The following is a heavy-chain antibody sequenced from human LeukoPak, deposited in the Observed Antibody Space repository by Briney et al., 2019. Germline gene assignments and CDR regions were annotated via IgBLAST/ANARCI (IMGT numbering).Heavy chain of an antibody. CDR3: ARQPAMGRSGDY. J-gene: IGHJ4*02. CDR1: GYSFTSYW. V-gene: IGHV5-51*01. Sequence: HGESLKISCKASGYSFTSYWIGWVRQMPGKGLEWMGIIDPSDSETRYTPSFQGQVTISADKSLSTAYLQWNSLTASDTAMYYCARQPAMGRSGDYWGQGTLVTVSS. CDR2: IDPSDSET. D-gene: IGHD7-27*01.